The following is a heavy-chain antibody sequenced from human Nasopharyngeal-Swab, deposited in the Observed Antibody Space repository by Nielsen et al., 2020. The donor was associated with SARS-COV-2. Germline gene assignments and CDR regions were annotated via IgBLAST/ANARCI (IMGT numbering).Heavy chain of an antibody. Sequence: ASVKVSCKASGYTFTSYDINWVRQATGQGLEWMGWMNPNSGNTGYAQKFQGRVTMTRNTSISTAYMELSSLRSEDTAVYYCARGNIVLMVYEGAFDYWGQGTLVTVSS. CDR2: MNPNSGNT. CDR1: GYTFTSYD. J-gene: IGHJ4*02. V-gene: IGHV1-8*01. D-gene: IGHD2-8*01. CDR3: ARGNIVLMVYEGAFDY.